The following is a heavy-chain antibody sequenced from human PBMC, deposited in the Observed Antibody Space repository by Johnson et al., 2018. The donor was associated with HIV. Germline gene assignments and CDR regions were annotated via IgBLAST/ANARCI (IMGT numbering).Heavy chain of an antibody. CDR1: GFTFSS. Sequence: QVLLVESGGGVVQPGRSLRLSCAASGFTFSSMHWDRQAPGKGLEWVAIISHDGSHKYYADSVKGRFSLSRDNSKNTLYLQMNSLRAEDTAVYYCARDLNRYYYGSVKAFDIWGQGTMVTVSS. D-gene: IGHD3-10*01. V-gene: IGHV3-30*03. J-gene: IGHJ3*02. CDR2: ISHDGSHK. CDR3: ARDLNRYYYGSVKAFDI.